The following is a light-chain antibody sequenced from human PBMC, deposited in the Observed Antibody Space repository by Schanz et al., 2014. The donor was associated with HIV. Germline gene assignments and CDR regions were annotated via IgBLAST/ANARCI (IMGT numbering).Light chain of an antibody. CDR1: SSDIGAYNY. Sequence: QSALTQPPSASGSPGQSVTISCTGTSSDIGAYNYVSWYQQHPGKAPKLMIYDVNIRPSGVSNRFSGSKSGNTASLTFSGLQAEDEADYYCCSYAGTSTFVVFGGGTKLTVL. V-gene: IGLV2-14*03. CDR3: CSYAGTSTFVV. CDR2: DVN. J-gene: IGLJ2*01.